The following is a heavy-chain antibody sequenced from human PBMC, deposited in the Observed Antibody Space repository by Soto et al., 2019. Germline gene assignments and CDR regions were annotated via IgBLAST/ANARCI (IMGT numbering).Heavy chain of an antibody. Sequence: QVQLVQSGAEVKKPGASVKVSCKASGYTFTSYGISWVRQAPGLGLEWMGWISAYNGNTNYAQKLQGRVTMTTDTSTSTAYMELRSLRSDDTAVYYCARDRSIAAAGPYNWFDPWGQGTLVTVSS. V-gene: IGHV1-18*01. J-gene: IGHJ5*02. CDR2: ISAYNGNT. CDR3: ARDRSIAAAGPYNWFDP. D-gene: IGHD6-13*01. CDR1: GYTFTSYG.